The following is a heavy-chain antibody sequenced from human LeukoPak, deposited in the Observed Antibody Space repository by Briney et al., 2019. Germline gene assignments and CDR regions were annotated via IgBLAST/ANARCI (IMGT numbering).Heavy chain of an antibody. V-gene: IGHV4-4*02. CDR1: GGSISSSNW. CDR2: IYHSGST. D-gene: IGHD3-9*01. Sequence: SETLSLTCTVSGGSISSSNWWSWVRQPPGKGLEWIGEIYHSGSTNYNPSLKSRVTISVDTSKNQFSLKLSSVTAADTAVYYCARGARNVLRYFDWLLDYWGQGALVTVSS. CDR3: ARGARNVLRYFDWLLDY. J-gene: IGHJ4*02.